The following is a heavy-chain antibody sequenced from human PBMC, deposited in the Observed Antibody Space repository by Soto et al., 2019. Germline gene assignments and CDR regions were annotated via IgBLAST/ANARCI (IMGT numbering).Heavy chain of an antibody. CDR3: ARGGGVGVAGSAAFDM. Sequence: QLHLVQSGAVVKKPGASVTVSCSASGYPVTAYYMHWVRQAPGRGLEWMGGINPATGAAKYTQTCQGRVTMARDTYTSTVFMERSGLKYADTAVFYCARGGGVGVAGSAAFDMWGQGTVVTVSS. D-gene: IGHD3-3*01. CDR1: GYPVTAYY. CDR2: INPATGAA. J-gene: IGHJ3*02. V-gene: IGHV1-2*02.